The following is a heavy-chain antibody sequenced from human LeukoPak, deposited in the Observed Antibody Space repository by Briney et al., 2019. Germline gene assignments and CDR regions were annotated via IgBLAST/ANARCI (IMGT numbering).Heavy chain of an antibody. CDR2: IKQDGSEK. V-gene: IGHV3-7*03. Sequence: GGSLRLSCAASGFTFSPYWMSWVRQAPGKGLEWVANIKQDGSEKYYVDSVKGRFTISRDNAKNSLYLQMNSLRAEDTAVYYCAGGRGYSYGPFDYWGQGTLVTVSS. CDR1: GFTFSPYW. CDR3: AGGRGYSYGPFDY. J-gene: IGHJ4*02. D-gene: IGHD5-18*01.